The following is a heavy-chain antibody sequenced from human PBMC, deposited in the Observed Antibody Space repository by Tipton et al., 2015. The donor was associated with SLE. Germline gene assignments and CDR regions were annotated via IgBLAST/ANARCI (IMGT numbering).Heavy chain of an antibody. D-gene: IGHD3-10*01. J-gene: IGHJ3*02. V-gene: IGHV3-11*01. CDR1: GFTFSDYY. CDR2: ISRSGSTI. CDR3: ARTGLGDAFDI. Sequence: SLKLSCAASGFTFSDYYMSWIRQAPGKGLEWVSYISRSGSTIYYADSVKGRFTISRDNGKNSLYLQMNSLRAEDTAVYYCARTGLGDAFDILGQGTMVTVSS.